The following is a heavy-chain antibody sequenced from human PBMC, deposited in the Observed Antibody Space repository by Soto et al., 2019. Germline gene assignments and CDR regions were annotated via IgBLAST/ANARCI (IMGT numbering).Heavy chain of an antibody. D-gene: IGHD3-22*01. CDR3: ARDSYYYDSSGPDAFDI. CDR1: GGTFSSYT. Sequence: SVKVSCKASGGTFSSYTISWVRQAPGQGLEWMGRIIPILGIANYAQKFQGRVTITADKSTSTAYMELSSLRSEDTAVYYCARDSYYYDSSGPDAFDIWGQGTMVTVSS. V-gene: IGHV1-69*04. CDR2: IIPILGIA. J-gene: IGHJ3*02.